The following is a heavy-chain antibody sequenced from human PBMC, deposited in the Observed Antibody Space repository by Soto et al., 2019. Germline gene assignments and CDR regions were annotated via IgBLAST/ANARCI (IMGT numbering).Heavy chain of an antibody. J-gene: IGHJ6*02. CDR1: GGSFSGYY. V-gene: IGHV4-34*01. CDR3: ARGGLSKYYDF. D-gene: IGHD3-3*01. Sequence: SETLSLTCAVYGGSFSGYYWSWIRQPPGRGLEWIGEINHSGSTNHNPSLKSRVTISVDTSKNQFSLKLSSVTAADTAVYYCARGGLSKYYDFWGQGTTVTVSS. CDR2: INHSGST.